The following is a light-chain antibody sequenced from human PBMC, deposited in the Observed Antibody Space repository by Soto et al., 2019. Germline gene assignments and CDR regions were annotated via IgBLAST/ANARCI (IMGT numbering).Light chain of an antibody. CDR3: QSYDSSLSVV. J-gene: IGLJ2*01. Sequence: QSVLTQPPSVSGAPGQRVTISCTGSSSNIGAGYDVHWYQQLPGTAPKLLIYGNSNRPSGVPDRFSGSKSGTSASLAITKLQAEDEADYYCQSYDSSLSVVFGGGPQLTV. V-gene: IGLV1-40*01. CDR1: SSNIGAGYD. CDR2: GNS.